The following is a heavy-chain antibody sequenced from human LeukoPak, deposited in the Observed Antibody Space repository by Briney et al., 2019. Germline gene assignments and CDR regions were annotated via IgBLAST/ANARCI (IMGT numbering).Heavy chain of an antibody. CDR2: ISGYNDNT. V-gene: IGHV1-18*01. J-gene: IGHJ6*03. D-gene: IGHD3-10*01. CDR1: NYTFINYG. Sequence: ASVKVSCKASNYTFINYGISWVRQGPGQGLEWMGWISGYNDNTNYAQKLQGRVTMTTDTSTNTAYMELRSLRSDDTAVYYCARDRYYYGSGSCAHMDVWGKGTTVTISS. CDR3: ARDRYYYGSGSCAHMDV.